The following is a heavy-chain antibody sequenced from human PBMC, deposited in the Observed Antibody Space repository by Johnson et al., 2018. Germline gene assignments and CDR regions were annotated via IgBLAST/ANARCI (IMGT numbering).Heavy chain of an antibody. V-gene: IGHV4-39*01. J-gene: IGHJ5*02. CDR2: VFLTGST. D-gene: IGHD3-3*01. CDR3: AGHAGITIFEVAFDR. CDR1: GGSINSSNYY. Sequence: QVQLQESGPGLVRPSETLSLLCTVSGGSINSSNYYWGWIRQPPGKGLEWIGGVFLTGSTYDNPSLKSRVTISVDTSRNQFSLKLNSLTAADTAIYYCAGHAGITIFEVAFDRWGQGTLVTVSS.